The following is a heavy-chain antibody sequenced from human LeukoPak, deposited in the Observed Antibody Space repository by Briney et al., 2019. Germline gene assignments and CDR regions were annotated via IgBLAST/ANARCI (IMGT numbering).Heavy chain of an antibody. J-gene: IGHJ6*03. Sequence: ASVKVSCKASGYTFSTYSVSWVRQAPGQGLEWMGWISSYNGNTHFAQKFQGRITMTTDTSTSTAYMELRSLRSDDTAVYYCARVYDFWSDYWSYMDVWGKGTTVTVSS. CDR2: ISSYNGNT. V-gene: IGHV1-18*01. CDR3: ARVYDFWSDYWSYMDV. CDR1: GYTFSTYS. D-gene: IGHD3-3*01.